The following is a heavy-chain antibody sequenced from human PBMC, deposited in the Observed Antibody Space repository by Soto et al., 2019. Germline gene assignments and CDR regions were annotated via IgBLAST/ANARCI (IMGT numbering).Heavy chain of an antibody. CDR1: GGSISISSYY. D-gene: IGHD5-12*01. CDR3: ATQGMATIYHDSYYYYGMDV. CDR2: IYYSGST. J-gene: IGHJ6*02. V-gene: IGHV4-39*01. Sequence: PSETLSLTCTVSGGSISISSYYWGWIRQPPGKGLEGSGSIYYSGSTYYNPSLKSRVTISVDTSKNQFSLKLSSVTAADTAVYYCATQGMATIYHDSYYYYGMDVWGQGTMVTVYS.